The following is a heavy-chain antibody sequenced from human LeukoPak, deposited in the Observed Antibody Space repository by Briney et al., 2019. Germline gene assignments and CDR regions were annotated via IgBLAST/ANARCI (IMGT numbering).Heavy chain of an antibody. D-gene: IGHD2-15*01. CDR2: IAPGDSDT. CDR1: GYRFTAYW. CDR3: ARGDCSGGSCHFDY. Sequence: GESLKISCTGSGYRFTAYWIGWVRQMPGKGLELMGIIAPGDSDTRYNPAFQGQVTISGDKSISTAYLQWSSLKASDTAMYYCARGDCSGGSCHFDYWGQGTLVTVSS. J-gene: IGHJ4*02. V-gene: IGHV5-51*01.